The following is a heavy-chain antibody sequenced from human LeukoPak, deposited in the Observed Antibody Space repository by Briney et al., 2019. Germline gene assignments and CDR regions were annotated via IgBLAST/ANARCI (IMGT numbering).Heavy chain of an antibody. J-gene: IGHJ4*02. CDR3: AKWERIAIIVVVIDRTDFDY. V-gene: IGHV3-23*01. Sequence: GGSLRLSCAAWGFTFSIYAMSCVRHAPGEGLEGFSAICGSGGNTYYADSVKGRFTISRDNSKNTLYLQMNSLRGQDTAVYYCAKWERIAIIVVVIDRTDFDYWGQGTPVTVSS. D-gene: IGHD3-22*01. CDR2: ICGSGGNT. CDR1: GFTFSIYA.